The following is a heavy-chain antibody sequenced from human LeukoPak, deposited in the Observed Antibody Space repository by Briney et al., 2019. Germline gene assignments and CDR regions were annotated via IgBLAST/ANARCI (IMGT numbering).Heavy chain of an antibody. J-gene: IGHJ4*02. D-gene: IGHD1-26*01. Sequence: SETLSLTCAVYGGSFSGYYWSWIRQPPGKGLEWIGEINHSGSTNYNPSLKSRVSISVDTSKNQFSLRLNSVTAADTAVYYCARGYWDLRDYFDYWGQGILVTVSS. CDR1: GGSFSGYY. CDR2: INHSGST. CDR3: ARGYWDLRDYFDY. V-gene: IGHV4-34*01.